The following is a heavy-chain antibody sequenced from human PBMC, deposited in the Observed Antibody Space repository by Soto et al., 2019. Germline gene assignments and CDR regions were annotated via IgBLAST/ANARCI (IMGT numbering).Heavy chain of an antibody. CDR3: ARASQQLGLDDAFDI. D-gene: IGHD6-13*01. V-gene: IGHV3-48*03. J-gene: IGHJ3*02. CDR1: GFTFSSFE. Sequence: GGSLRLSCTASGFTFSSFEMNWVRQAPGKGLEWVSYISSGGGTIYYADSVKGRFTISRDNSKNSLYLQMNSLRAEDTAVYYCARASQQLGLDDAFDIWGQGTMVTVSS. CDR2: ISSGGGTI.